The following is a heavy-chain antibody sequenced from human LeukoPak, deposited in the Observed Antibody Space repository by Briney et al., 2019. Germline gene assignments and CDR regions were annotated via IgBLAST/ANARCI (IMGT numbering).Heavy chain of an antibody. CDR3: ARGGAARLHFQN. V-gene: IGHV4-59*01. Sequence: SETLSLTCTVSGGSISTYYWNWIRQPPGKGLEWIGYIYHSGSTNYNPSLQSRVTISVDTSKNQFSLNLNSVTAANTAVYYCARGGAARLHFQNWGQGTLVTVSS. J-gene: IGHJ1*01. CDR1: GGSISTYY. CDR2: IYHSGST. D-gene: IGHD6-6*01.